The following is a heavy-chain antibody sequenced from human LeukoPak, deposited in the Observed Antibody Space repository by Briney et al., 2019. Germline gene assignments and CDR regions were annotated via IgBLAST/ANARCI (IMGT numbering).Heavy chain of an antibody. CDR1: GFTFSSYW. V-gene: IGHV3-74*01. Sequence: PGGSLRLSCAASGFTFSSYWMHWVRQVPGKGLVWVSRINSDGSSTSYADSVKGRFTISRDNAKNTLYLQMNSLRAEDTAMCYCARMRLVAGTIGYGMDVWGQGTTVTFS. D-gene: IGHD6-19*01. CDR2: INSDGSST. CDR3: ARMRLVAGTIGYGMDV. J-gene: IGHJ6*02.